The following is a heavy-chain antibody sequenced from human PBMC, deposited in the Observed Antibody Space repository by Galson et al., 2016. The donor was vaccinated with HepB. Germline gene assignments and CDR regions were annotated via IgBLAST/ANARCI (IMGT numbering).Heavy chain of an antibody. J-gene: IGHJ4*02. V-gene: IGHV3-30*18. D-gene: IGHD6-13*01. CDR1: GFTFSTYG. CDR2: ISYDGSHK. CDR3: AKDPPPYSSSWYYFDY. Sequence: SLRLSCAASGFTFSTYGMHWVRQAPGKALEWVAVISYDGSHKYYADSVKGRFTVSRDNSKNTLYLQMNSLRAEDTAVYYCAKDPPPYSSSWYYFDYWGQGTLVTVSS.